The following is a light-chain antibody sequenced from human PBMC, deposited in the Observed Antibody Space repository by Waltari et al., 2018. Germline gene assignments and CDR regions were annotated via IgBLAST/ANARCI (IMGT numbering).Light chain of an antibody. J-gene: IGKJ4*01. CDR1: QSIATY. Sequence: DIQMTQSPSSLSASVGDRVTITCRASQSIATYLSWYQQKPGKAPKFLIYAASGLQSGVPSRFSGSGSGTDVTLTIRSLQPEDFATYYCQQSYSMFALTFGGGTKVEIK. CDR2: AAS. CDR3: QQSYSMFALT. V-gene: IGKV1-39*01.